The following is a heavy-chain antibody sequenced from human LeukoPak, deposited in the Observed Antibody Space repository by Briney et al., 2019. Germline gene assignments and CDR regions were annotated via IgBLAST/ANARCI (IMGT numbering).Heavy chain of an antibody. CDR3: AKEGGSGSYQFIDY. D-gene: IGHD3-10*01. CDR2: ISYDGSNK. J-gene: IGHJ4*02. Sequence: PGRSLRLSCAVSGFTFSSYVMHWVRQAPGKGLEWVAVISYDGSNKYYADSVKGRFTISRDNSKNTLYLQMNSLRAEDTAVYYCAKEGGSGSYQFIDYWGQGTLVTVSS. CDR1: GFTFSSYV. V-gene: IGHV3-30*04.